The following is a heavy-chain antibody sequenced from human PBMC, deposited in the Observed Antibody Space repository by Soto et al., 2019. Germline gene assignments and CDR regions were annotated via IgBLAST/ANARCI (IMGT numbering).Heavy chain of an antibody. Sequence: QVQLVESGGGLVKPGGSLRLSCAASGFTFSDYYMSWIRQAPGKGLEWVSYISSSSAYTNYADSVKDRFTISRDNAKNSLYLQMNSLRAEDTAVYYGARGDGYKTIFDYWGQGTLVTVSS. CDR2: ISSSSAYT. CDR1: GFTFSDYY. J-gene: IGHJ4*02. CDR3: ARGDGYKTIFDY. V-gene: IGHV3-11*05. D-gene: IGHD5-12*01.